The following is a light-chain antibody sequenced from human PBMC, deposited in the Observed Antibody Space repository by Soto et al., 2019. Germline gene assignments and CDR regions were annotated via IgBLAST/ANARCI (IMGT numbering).Light chain of an antibody. V-gene: IGLV7-43*01. Sequence: QTVVTQEPSLTVSPGGTVTLTCASSTGAVTSGYYPIWFQQKPGQAPRALIYTTSNKHPWTPARFSGSLLGGKAALTLSGVQPEDEAEYYCLLYYGDAPVFGGGTKLTVL. CDR2: TTS. CDR3: LLYYGDAPV. J-gene: IGLJ3*02. CDR1: TGAVTSGYY.